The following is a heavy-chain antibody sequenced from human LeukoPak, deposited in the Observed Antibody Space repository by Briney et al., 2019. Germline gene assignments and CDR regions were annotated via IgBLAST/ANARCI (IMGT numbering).Heavy chain of an antibody. V-gene: IGHV3-30*02. D-gene: IGHD3-10*02. J-gene: IGHJ6*03. CDR2: IRYDGSKK. CDR1: GSTFSSYG. Sequence: SGGSLRLSCAASGSTFSSYGMHWVRQAPGKGLEWVAFIRYDGSKKYYTDSVKGRFTISRDNSKNTLYLQMNSLSAEDTAFYYCAKEELRRITMWGYMDVWGKGTTVTISS. CDR3: AKEELRRITMWGYMDV.